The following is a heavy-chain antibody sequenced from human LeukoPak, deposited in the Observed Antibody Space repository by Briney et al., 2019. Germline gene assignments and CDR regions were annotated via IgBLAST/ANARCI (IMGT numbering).Heavy chain of an antibody. J-gene: IGHJ4*02. CDR3: ARDWGIAVAGTRFDY. D-gene: IGHD6-19*01. CDR2: IYYSGST. V-gene: IGHV4-39*02. CDR1: GGSISSSSYY. Sequence: SETLSLTCTVSGGSISSSSYYWGWIRQPPGKGLEWIGSIYYSGSTYYNPSLKSRVTISVDTSKNQFSLELSSVTAADTAVYYCARDWGIAVAGTRFDYWGQGTLVTVSS.